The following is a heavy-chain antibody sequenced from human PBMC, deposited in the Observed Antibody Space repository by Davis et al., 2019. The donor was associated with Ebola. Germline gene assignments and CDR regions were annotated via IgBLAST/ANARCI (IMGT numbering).Heavy chain of an antibody. D-gene: IGHD2-2*01. V-gene: IGHV4-34*01. J-gene: IGHJ4*02. CDR3: ARRYCSSTSCYSRYLYYFDY. CDR1: GGSFSGYY. Sequence: PSETLSLTCAVYGGSFSGYYWSWIRQPPGKGLEWIGEINHSGSTNYNPSLKSRVTISVDTSKNQFSLKLSSVTAADTAVYYCARRYCSSTSCYSRYLYYFDYWGQGTLVTVSS. CDR2: INHSGST.